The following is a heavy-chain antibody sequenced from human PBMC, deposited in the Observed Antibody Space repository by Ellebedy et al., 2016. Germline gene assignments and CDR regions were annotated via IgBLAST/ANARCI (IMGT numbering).Heavy chain of an antibody. D-gene: IGHD6-6*01. CDR2: INHSGST. J-gene: IGHJ6*03. CDR1: GGSFSGYY. Sequence: SETLSLXXAVYGGSFSGYYWSWIRQPPGKGLEWIGEINHSGSTNYNPSLKSRVTISVDTSKNQFSLKLSSVTAADTAVYYCARGRRIAARGKIGYYYYYYMDVWGKGTTVTVSS. CDR3: ARGRRIAARGKIGYYYYYYMDV. V-gene: IGHV4-34*01.